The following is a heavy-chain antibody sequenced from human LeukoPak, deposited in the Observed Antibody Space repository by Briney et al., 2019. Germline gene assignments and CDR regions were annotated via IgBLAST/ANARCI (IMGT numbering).Heavy chain of an antibody. J-gene: IGHJ6*03. CDR3: ARLSGYSYYYYYYMDV. Sequence: ASVKVSCKASGYTFTSYYMHWVRQAPGQGLEWMGIINPSGGSTSYAQKFQGRVTMTRDTSTSTVYMELSSLRSDDTAVYYCARLSGYSYYYYYYMDVWGKGTTVTVSS. D-gene: IGHD3-22*01. V-gene: IGHV1-46*01. CDR2: INPSGGST. CDR1: GYTFTSYY.